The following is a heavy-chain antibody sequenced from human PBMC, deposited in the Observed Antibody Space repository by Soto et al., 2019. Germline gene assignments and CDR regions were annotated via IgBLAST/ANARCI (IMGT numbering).Heavy chain of an antibody. D-gene: IGHD5-18*01. J-gene: IGHJ4*02. Sequence: GALRLSCAASGFTFSSYAMHWVRQAPGKGLEWVANINQDRSEKYYVDSVKGRFTISRDNAKNSLYLQMNSLRAEDTAVYYCARWNSYGYYFDYWGQGTLVTVSS. CDR3: ARWNSYGYYFDY. CDR2: INQDRSEK. CDR1: GFTFSSYA. V-gene: IGHV3-7*01.